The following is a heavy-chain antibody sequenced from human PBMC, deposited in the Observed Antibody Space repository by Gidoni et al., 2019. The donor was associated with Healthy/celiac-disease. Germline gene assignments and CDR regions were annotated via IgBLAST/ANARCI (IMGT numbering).Heavy chain of an antibody. CDR2: ISSSSSTI. D-gene: IGHD2-2*01. CDR3: ASQPAARHY. J-gene: IGHJ4*02. CDR1: GFTFSSYS. Sequence: EVQLVESGGGLVQPGGSLRLSCAASGFTFSSYSMNWVRQAPGKGLEWVSYISSSSSTIYYADSVKGRFTISRDNAKNSLYLQMNSLRAEDTAVYYCASQPAARHYWGQGTLVTVSS. V-gene: IGHV3-48*04.